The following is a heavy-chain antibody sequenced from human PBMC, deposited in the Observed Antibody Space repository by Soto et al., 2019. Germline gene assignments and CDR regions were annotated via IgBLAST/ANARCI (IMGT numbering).Heavy chain of an antibody. J-gene: IGHJ4*02. CDR2: IFYSGST. CDR3: ASMIGDPVLSFDC. V-gene: IGHV4-59*01. Sequence: QVQLQESGPGLVKPSETLSLACTVSGGSISSYYWSWIRQPPGKGLEWIGFIFYSGSTSYNPSLTSRVTISIDTSEYQFSLKLNSVTAAETAVYYCASMIGDPVLSFDCWGQGTLVAVSS. D-gene: IGHD3-10*02. CDR1: GGSISSYY.